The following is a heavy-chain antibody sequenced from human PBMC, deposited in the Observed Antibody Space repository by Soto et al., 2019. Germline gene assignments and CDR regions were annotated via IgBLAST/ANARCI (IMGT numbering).Heavy chain of an antibody. J-gene: IGHJ4*02. CDR3: ARRWVTGSFYPTFDK. CDR1: GYSFTDFY. Sequence: QVQLLQSGAEVKKPGASVKVSCKASGYSFTDFYIHWVRQAPGQGLEWMGWINPKSGATNSAQKFHGRVSVTSATSICPAYMELSSLRSEDTAVYYCARRWVTGSFYPTFDKWGEGTLVTVSS. V-gene: IGHV1-2*02. CDR2: INPKSGAT. D-gene: IGHD3-10*01.